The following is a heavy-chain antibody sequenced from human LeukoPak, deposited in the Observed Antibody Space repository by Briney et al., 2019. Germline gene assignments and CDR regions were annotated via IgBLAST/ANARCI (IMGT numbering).Heavy chain of an antibody. CDR3: ARDPYSSSWYVWYYYYGMDV. Sequence: GGSLRLSCAASGFTFSSYSMNWVRQAPGKGLEWVSSIRSSSSYIYYADSVKGRFTISRDNAKNSLYLQMNSLRAEDTAVYYCARDPYSSSWYVWYYYYGMDVWGQGTTVTVSS. D-gene: IGHD6-13*01. V-gene: IGHV3-21*01. CDR2: IRSSSSYI. J-gene: IGHJ6*02. CDR1: GFTFSSYS.